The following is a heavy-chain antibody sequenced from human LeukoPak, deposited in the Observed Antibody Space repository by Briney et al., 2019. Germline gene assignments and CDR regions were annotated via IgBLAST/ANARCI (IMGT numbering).Heavy chain of an antibody. D-gene: IGHD1-26*01. CDR1: GGSFSGYY. Sequence: SETLSLTCAVYGGSFSGYYWSWIRQPPGKGLEWIGEINHSGSTNYNPSLKSRVTISVDTSKNQFSLKLSSVTAADTAVYYCARGRGHSGSYFWLPKNWFDPWGQGTLVTVSA. J-gene: IGHJ5*02. V-gene: IGHV4-34*01. CDR3: ARGRGHSGSYFWLPKNWFDP. CDR2: INHSGST.